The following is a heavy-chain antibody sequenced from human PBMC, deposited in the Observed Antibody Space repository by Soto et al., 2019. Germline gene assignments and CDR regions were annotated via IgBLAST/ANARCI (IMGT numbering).Heavy chain of an antibody. Sequence: EVQLLESGGGLVQPGGSLRLSCAASGFTFSSYAMSWVRQAPGKGLEWVSAISGSGGSTYYADSVKGRFTMSRDNSKNTLYLQMNSLRAEDTAVYYCAKEAPLYYDILTGYYDYWGQGTLVTVSS. J-gene: IGHJ4*02. V-gene: IGHV3-23*01. CDR1: GFTFSSYA. D-gene: IGHD3-9*01. CDR2: ISGSGGST. CDR3: AKEAPLYYDILTGYYDY.